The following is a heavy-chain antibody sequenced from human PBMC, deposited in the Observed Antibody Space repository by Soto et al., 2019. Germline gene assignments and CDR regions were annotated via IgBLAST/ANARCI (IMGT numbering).Heavy chain of an antibody. CDR1: GGSISSGGYS. CDR2: IYQSGST. J-gene: IGHJ4*02. Sequence: SETLSLTCAVSGGSISSGGYSWSWIRQPPGKGLEWVGYIYQSGSTYYNPSLKNRVTISVDRSKNQFSLKLISVTAADTAVYYCAREVSLWPGYFAYWGQGSLVTVSS. CDR3: AREVSLWPGYFAY. V-gene: IGHV4-30-2*01. D-gene: IGHD3-3*01.